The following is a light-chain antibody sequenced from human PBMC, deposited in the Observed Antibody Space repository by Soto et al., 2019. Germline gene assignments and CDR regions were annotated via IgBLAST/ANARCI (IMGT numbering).Light chain of an antibody. Sequence: EIVLTQSPGTLSLSPGERATLSCRASQSLSKTYLAWYQKKPGQAPRLLIDGASSRATGTPDRFSGSGSGTDFTLTISRLEPEDFAVYYCQQYVSPPWTCGQGTKVEIK. V-gene: IGKV3-20*01. CDR1: QSLSKTY. CDR2: GAS. J-gene: IGKJ1*01. CDR3: QQYVSPPWT.